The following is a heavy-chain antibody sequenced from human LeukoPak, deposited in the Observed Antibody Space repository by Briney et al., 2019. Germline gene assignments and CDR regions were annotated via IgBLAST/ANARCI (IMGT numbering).Heavy chain of an antibody. CDR1: GYTFTGYY. J-gene: IGHJ4*02. V-gene: IGHV1-2*02. Sequence: RASVKVSCKASGYTFTGYYMHWVRQAPGQGLEWMGWINPNSGGTNYAQKFRGRVTMTRDTSITTAYMELSRLSSDDPAVYYCPRDFPFYSSSWYYFDYWGQGTLVTVSS. D-gene: IGHD6-13*01. CDR3: PRDFPFYSSSWYYFDY. CDR2: INPNSGGT.